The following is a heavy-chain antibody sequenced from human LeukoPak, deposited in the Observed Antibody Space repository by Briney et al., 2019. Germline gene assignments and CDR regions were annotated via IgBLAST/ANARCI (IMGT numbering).Heavy chain of an antibody. V-gene: IGHV1-3*01. Sequence: ASVTVSCKASGYTFTSYAMHWVRQAPGQRLEWMGWINAGNGNTKYSQKFQGKVTITRDTSASTAYMELSSLRSEDTAVYYCARDHGDGRLDYWGQGTLVTVSS. CDR3: ARDHGDGRLDY. D-gene: IGHD5-24*01. CDR1: GYTFTSYA. J-gene: IGHJ4*02. CDR2: INAGNGNT.